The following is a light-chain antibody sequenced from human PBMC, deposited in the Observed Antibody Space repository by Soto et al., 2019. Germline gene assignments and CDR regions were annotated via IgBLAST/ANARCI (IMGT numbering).Light chain of an antibody. CDR2: GIF. Sequence: QSVLTQPPSVSGAPGQRVTISCTGSSSNIGAGYDVHWYQQLPGEAPTLLIFGIFNRPSGVSERFSGSRSGASASLAIAGLQAEDEADYFCQSYDNSLSGSEVFGTGTKATVL. CDR3: QSYDNSLSGSEV. CDR1: SSNIGAGYD. J-gene: IGLJ1*01. V-gene: IGLV1-40*01.